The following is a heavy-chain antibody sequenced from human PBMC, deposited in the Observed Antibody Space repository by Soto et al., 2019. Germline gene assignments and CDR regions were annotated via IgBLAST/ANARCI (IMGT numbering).Heavy chain of an antibody. CDR3: ARGRRAPAGMRGEFDY. V-gene: IGHV1-46*01. CDR1: VYTMTSYC. CDR2: IHPSGGST. Sequence: PVKVAWKAAVYTMTSYCMRWGRQTPRQWLDWIVLIHPSGGSTSYAQKFQGRVTMTRDTSTSTVYMELSSLRSEDTAVYYCARGRRAPAGMRGEFDYPGQGTLVTLPS. D-gene: IGHD6-13*01. J-gene: IGHJ4*02.